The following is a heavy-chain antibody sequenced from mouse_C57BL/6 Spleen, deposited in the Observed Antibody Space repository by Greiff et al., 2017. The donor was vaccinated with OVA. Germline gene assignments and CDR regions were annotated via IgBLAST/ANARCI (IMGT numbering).Heavy chain of an antibody. V-gene: IGHV5-17*01. CDR3: ARKVYYGNSYAMDY. CDR2: ISSGSSTI. Sequence: DVQLQESGGGLVKPGGSLKLSCAASGFTFSDYGMHWVRQAPEKGLEWVAYISSGSSTIYYADTVKGRFTISRDNAKNTLFLQMTSLRSEDTAMYYCARKVYYGNSYAMDYWGQGTSVTVSS. J-gene: IGHJ4*01. CDR1: GFTFSDYG. D-gene: IGHD2-1*01.